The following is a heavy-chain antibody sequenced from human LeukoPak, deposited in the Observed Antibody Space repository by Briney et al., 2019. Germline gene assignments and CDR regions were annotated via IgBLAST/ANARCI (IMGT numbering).Heavy chain of an antibody. V-gene: IGHV1-69*13. CDR2: IIPIFGTA. Sequence: SVKVSCKASGGTFSSYAISWVRQAPGQGLEWTGGIIPIFGTANYAQKFQGRVTITADESTSTAYMELSSLRSEDTAVYYCARKGSLDFWSGPFDYWGQGTMVTVSS. CDR1: GGTFSSYA. J-gene: IGHJ4*02. D-gene: IGHD3-3*01. CDR3: ARKGSLDFWSGPFDY.